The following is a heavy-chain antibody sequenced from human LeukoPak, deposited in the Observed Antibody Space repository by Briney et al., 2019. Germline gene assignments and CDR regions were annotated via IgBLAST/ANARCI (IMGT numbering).Heavy chain of an antibody. Sequence: SETLSLTCTVSSDSIRSHYCAWIPQPQGKGLEWIGHIYNSATTDYNPSFKSRVTISLGTSKKQFSLKMTSVTALYSAVYYCARGGEGYNDDAFEVWGLGTAVTVSS. V-gene: IGHV4-59*11. CDR2: IYNSATT. D-gene: IGHD5-24*01. J-gene: IGHJ3*01. CDR3: ARGGEGYNDDAFEV. CDR1: SDSIRSHY.